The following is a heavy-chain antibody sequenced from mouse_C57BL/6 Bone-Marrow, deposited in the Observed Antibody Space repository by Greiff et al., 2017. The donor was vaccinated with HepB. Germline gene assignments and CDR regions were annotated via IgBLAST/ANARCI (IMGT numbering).Heavy chain of an antibody. CDR3: ARQRDDGSSGFAY. CDR2: ISGGGGNT. D-gene: IGHD1-1*01. Sequence: EVKLMESGGGLVKPGGSLKLSCAASGFTFSSYTMSWVRQTPEKRLEWVATISGGGGNTYYPDSVKGRFTISRDNAKNTLYLQMSSLRSEDTALYYCARQRDDGSSGFAYWGQGTLVTVSA. V-gene: IGHV5-9*01. J-gene: IGHJ3*01. CDR1: GFTFSSYT.